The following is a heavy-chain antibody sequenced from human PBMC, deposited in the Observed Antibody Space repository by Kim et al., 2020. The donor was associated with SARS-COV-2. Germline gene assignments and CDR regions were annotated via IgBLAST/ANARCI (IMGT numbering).Heavy chain of an antibody. CDR1: GFTFNSYA. CDR2: ISGSGEAT. J-gene: IGHJ6*02. V-gene: IGHV3-23*01. D-gene: IGHD1-1*01. CDR3: AKRRVSDDVVARTLFYFYGMDV. Sequence: GGSLRLSCEASGFTFNSYAINWVRQVPGGRLEWVSVISGSGEATSYSPSVEGRFTISRDNSKQVVYLQLNSLRAEDTAIYYCAKRRVSDDVVARTLFYFYGMDVWGQGSTVAVS.